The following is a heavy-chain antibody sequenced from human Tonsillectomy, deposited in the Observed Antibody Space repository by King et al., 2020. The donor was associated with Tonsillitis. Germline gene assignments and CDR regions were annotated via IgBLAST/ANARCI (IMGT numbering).Heavy chain of an antibody. V-gene: IGHV4-30-2*01. Sequence: LQLQESGSGLVKPSQTLPLTCAVSGGSISSGGDSWSWIRQPPGKGLEWIGYISHSGSTYYNPSLKSRVTISVDRSKNQFSLKLTSVTAADTAVYYCARLYYYDSSGYYLDYWGQGTLVTVSS. CDR2: ISHSGST. D-gene: IGHD3-22*01. CDR1: GGSISSGGDS. CDR3: ARLYYYDSSGYYLDY. J-gene: IGHJ4*02.